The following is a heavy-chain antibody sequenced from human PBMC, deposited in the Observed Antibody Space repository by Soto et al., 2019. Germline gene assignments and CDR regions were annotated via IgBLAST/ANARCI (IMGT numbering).Heavy chain of an antibody. Sequence: GGSLRLSCAASGFTFSSYAMSWVRQAPGKGLEWVSAISGSGGSTYYADSVKGRFTISRDNSKNTLYLQMNSLRAEDTAVYYCAKGSFWSGYYTGIVYYYGMDVWGQGTTVTVSS. D-gene: IGHD3-3*01. J-gene: IGHJ6*02. V-gene: IGHV3-23*01. CDR2: ISGSGGST. CDR1: GFTFSSYA. CDR3: AKGSFWSGYYTGIVYYYGMDV.